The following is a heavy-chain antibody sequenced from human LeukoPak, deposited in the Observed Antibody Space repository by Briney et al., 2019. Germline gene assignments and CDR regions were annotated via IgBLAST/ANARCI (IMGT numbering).Heavy chain of an antibody. V-gene: IGHV4-59*01. CDR3: ARDSYDSSGYYFRYFDY. CDR1: GGSISSYY. CDR2: IYYSGST. J-gene: IGHJ4*02. D-gene: IGHD3-22*01. Sequence: SETLSLTCTVSGGSISSYYWSWIRQPPGKGLEWIGYIYYSGSTNYNPSLKSRVTISVDTSKNQFSLKLSSVTAADTAVYYCARDSYDSSGYYFRYFDYWGQGTLVTVSS.